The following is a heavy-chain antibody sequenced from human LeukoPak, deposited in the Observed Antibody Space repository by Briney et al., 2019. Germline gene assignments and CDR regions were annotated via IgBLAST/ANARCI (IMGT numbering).Heavy chain of an antibody. CDR3: ARDIAYTAMASDDAFDI. J-gene: IGHJ3*02. Sequence: GASVKVSCKASGYTFTGYYMHWVRQAPGQGLEWMGWINPNSGGTNYAQKFQGRVTMTRDTSISTAYMELSRLRSDDTAVYYCARDIAYTAMASDDAFDIWGQGTMVTVSS. CDR1: GYTFTGYY. CDR2: INPNSGGT. D-gene: IGHD5-18*01. V-gene: IGHV1-2*02.